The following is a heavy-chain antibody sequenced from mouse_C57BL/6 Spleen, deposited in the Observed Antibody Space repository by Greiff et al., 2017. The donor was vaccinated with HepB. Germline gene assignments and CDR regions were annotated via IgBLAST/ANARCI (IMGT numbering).Heavy chain of an antibody. CDR1: GYTFTSYW. V-gene: IGHV1-50*01. J-gene: IGHJ4*01. CDR3: GIYYGNYGAMDY. Sequence: VQLQQPGAELVKPGASVKLSCKASGYTFTSYWMQWVKQRPGQGLEWIGEIDPSDSYTNYNQKFKGKATLTVDTSSSTAYMQLSSLTSEDSAVYYCGIYYGNYGAMDYWGQGTSVTVSS. D-gene: IGHD2-1*01. CDR2: IDPSDSYT.